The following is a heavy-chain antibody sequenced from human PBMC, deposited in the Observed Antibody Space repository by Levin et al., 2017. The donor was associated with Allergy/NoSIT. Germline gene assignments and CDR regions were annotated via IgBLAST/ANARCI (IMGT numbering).Heavy chain of an antibody. J-gene: IGHJ4*02. Sequence: LSLTCAASGFTFSSYVMIWVRQAPGKGLEWVSAISGGDGSTYYADSVKGRFTISRDNSQNTLYLQINSLRAEDTAVYYCARPIAASRYYFDCWGQGTLVTVSS. CDR2: ISGGDGST. V-gene: IGHV3-23*01. CDR1: GFTFSSYV. CDR3: ARPIAASRYYFDC.